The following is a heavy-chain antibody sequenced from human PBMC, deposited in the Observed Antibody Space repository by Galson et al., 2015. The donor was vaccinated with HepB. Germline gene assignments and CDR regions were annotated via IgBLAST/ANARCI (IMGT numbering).Heavy chain of an antibody. CDR1: GGSISSSSYY. Sequence: LSLTCTVSGGSISSSSYYWGWIRQPPGKGLEWIGSTYYTGSTYYSPSLKSRVTISSDTSKNQLSLKLSSVTSADTAVYYCARSGAYCSSTSCHPQWFDPWGRGTLVTVSS. CDR3: ARSGAYCSSTSCHPQWFDP. V-gene: IGHV4-39*07. J-gene: IGHJ5*02. D-gene: IGHD2-2*01. CDR2: TYYTGST.